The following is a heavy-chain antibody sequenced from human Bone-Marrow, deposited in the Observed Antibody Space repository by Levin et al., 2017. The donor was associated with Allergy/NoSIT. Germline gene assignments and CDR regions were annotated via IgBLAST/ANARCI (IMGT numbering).Heavy chain of an antibody. Sequence: GESLKISCAASGFTFSSYGMHWVRQAPGKGLEWVAVIWYDGSNKYYADSVKGRFTISRDNSKNTLYLQMNSLRAEDTAVYYCARASGITMVRGVIIAGDAFDIWGQGTMVTVSS. CDR3: ARASGITMVRGVIIAGDAFDI. V-gene: IGHV3-33*01. J-gene: IGHJ3*02. CDR2: IWYDGSNK. CDR1: GFTFSSYG. D-gene: IGHD3-10*01.